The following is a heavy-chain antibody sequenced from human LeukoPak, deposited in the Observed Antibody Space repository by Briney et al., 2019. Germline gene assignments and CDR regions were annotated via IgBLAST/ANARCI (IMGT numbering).Heavy chain of an antibody. D-gene: IGHD3-10*01. Sequence: SETLSLTCTVSGYSISSGYYWGWIRQPPGKGLEWIGYIYHSGSTYYNPSLKSRVTISVDRSKNQFSLKLSSVTAADTAVYYCARGTYYTYWGQGTLVTVSS. CDR3: ARGTYYTY. J-gene: IGHJ4*02. CDR2: IYHSGST. CDR1: GYSISSGYY. V-gene: IGHV4-38-2*02.